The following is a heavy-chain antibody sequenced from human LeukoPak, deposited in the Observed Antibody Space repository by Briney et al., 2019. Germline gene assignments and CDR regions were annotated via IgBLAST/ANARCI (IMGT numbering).Heavy chain of an antibody. V-gene: IGHV4-61*05. CDR1: GGSISSSSYY. J-gene: IGHJ4*02. CDR2: SYYSGST. D-gene: IGHD3-3*01. Sequence: PSETLSLTCTVSGGSISSSSYYWSWIRQPPGKGLEWIGYSYYSGSTTPHPSLKSRVTISVDTSKNQFSLRLRSVTAADTAVYYCARHGGSGSFDYWGQGTLVTVSS. CDR3: ARHGGSGSFDY.